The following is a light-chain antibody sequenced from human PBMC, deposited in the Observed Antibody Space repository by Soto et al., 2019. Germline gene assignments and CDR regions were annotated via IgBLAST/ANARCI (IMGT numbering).Light chain of an antibody. J-gene: IGKJ4*01. CDR3: QQSYATVRT. CDR1: QGISTF. V-gene: IGKV1-39*01. CDR2: AAS. Sequence: ILLTQCPSSLSSSTVDIVPITWRASQGISTFLNWYQQKPGKAPRLLIYAASRLQSGVPARFSGSGAETDFTLTITSLQPEDFGIYYCQQSYATVRTFGGGTKVDIK.